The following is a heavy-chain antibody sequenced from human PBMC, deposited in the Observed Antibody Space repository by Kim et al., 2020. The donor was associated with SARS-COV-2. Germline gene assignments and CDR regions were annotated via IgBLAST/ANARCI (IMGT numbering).Heavy chain of an antibody. Sequence: SETLSLTCAVYGGSFSGYYWSWIRQPPGKGLEWIGEINHSGSTNYNPSLKSRVTISVDTSKNQFSLKLSSVTAADTAVYYCARDWYDFWSGYLRYWGQGTLVTVSS. V-gene: IGHV4-34*01. D-gene: IGHD3-3*01. CDR1: GGSFSGYY. J-gene: IGHJ4*02. CDR2: INHSGST. CDR3: ARDWYDFWSGYLRY.